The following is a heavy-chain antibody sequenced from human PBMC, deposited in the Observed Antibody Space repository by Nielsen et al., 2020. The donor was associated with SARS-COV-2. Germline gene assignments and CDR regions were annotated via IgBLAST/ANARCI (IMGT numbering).Heavy chain of an antibody. CDR3: ARISDSAWYFDY. J-gene: IGHJ4*02. CDR2: IWYDGSNK. Sequence: GESLKISCAASGFTFSSYGMHWVRQAPGKGLEWVAVIWYDGSNKYYADSVKGRFTISRDNSKNTLYLQMNSLRAEDTAVYYCARISDSAWYFDYWGQGTLVTVSS. CDR1: GFTFSSYG. D-gene: IGHD2-21*02. V-gene: IGHV3-33*01.